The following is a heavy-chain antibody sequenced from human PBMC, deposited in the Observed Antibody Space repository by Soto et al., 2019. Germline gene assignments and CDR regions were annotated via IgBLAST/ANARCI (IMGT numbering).Heavy chain of an antibody. CDR2: ISEDGSEK. CDR1: GFSFSSNG. Sequence: QVQLVVSGGGVVQPGSSLRLSCAASGFSFSSNGIHWVRQAPGKGLVWVALISEDGSEKYYADSVKGRFTISRDNSQTMLFLQMNSLRVQDTAVYYCATDRRYSWTFDYWGQGILVTVSS. J-gene: IGHJ4*02. D-gene: IGHD1-1*01. CDR3: ATDRRYSWTFDY. V-gene: IGHV3-30*03.